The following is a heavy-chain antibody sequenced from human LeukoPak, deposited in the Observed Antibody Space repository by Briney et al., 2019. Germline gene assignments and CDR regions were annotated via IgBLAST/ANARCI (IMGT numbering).Heavy chain of an antibody. D-gene: IGHD2-15*01. J-gene: IGHJ4*02. CDR3: ARYCSGISCYSGVDY. CDR2: ISGTGGST. Sequence: GGSLRLSCAASGFTFSNYLTIWVRQAPGKGLEWVSTISGTGGSTYYADSVKGRFSISRDNSKNTLFLQMNSLRTEDTALYYCARYCSGISCYSGVDYWGQGTLVTVSS. V-gene: IGHV3-23*01. CDR1: GFTFSNYL.